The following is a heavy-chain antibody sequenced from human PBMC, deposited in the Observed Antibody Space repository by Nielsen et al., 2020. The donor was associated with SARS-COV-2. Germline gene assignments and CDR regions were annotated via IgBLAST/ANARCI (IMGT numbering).Heavy chain of an antibody. J-gene: IGHJ4*02. Sequence: ASVKVSCKASGYTFTSYYMHWVRQAPGQGLEWMGIINPSGGSTSYAQKFQGRVTMTRDTSMSTVYMELSSLRSEDTAVYYCAREHFVGSLGIVVVISTILDYWGQGTLVTVSS. D-gene: IGHD3-22*01. CDR3: AREHFVGSLGIVVVISTILDY. CDR1: GYTFTSYY. V-gene: IGHV1-46*01. CDR2: INPSGGST.